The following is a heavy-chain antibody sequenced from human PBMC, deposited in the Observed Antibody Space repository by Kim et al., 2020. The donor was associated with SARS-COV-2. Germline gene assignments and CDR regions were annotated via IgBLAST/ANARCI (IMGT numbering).Heavy chain of an antibody. J-gene: IGHJ3*02. D-gene: IGHD3-16*01. Sequence: NSRVTISVDTSKNQFSLKLCSVTAADTAVYYCARSLNGGRSAPKRSAFDIWGQGTMVTVSS. CDR3: ARSLNGGRSAPKRSAFDI. V-gene: IGHV4-34*01.